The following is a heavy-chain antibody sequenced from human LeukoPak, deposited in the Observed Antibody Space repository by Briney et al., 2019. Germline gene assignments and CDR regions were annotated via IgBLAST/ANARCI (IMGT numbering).Heavy chain of an antibody. CDR1: GGSISSYY. J-gene: IGHJ3*02. CDR2: IYYSGST. Sequence: SETLSLTCTVSGGSISSYYWSWIRQPPGKGLEWIGYIYYSGSTNYNPSLKGRVTMSVDTSKNQFSLKLSSVTAADTAVYYCARDDKISYGSGSYYKGAFDIWGQGTMVTVSS. CDR3: ARDDKISYGSGSYYKGAFDI. V-gene: IGHV4-59*12. D-gene: IGHD3-10*01.